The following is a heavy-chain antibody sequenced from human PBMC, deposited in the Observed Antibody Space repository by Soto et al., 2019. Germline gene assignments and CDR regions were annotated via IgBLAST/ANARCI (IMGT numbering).Heavy chain of an antibody. Sequence: GASVKVSCKASGYTFTSYAMHWVRQAPGQRLEWMGWINAGNGNTKYSQKFQGRVTITRDTSASTAHMELSSLRSEDTAVYYCARDKITGIPDYWGQGTLVTVSS. V-gene: IGHV1-3*01. J-gene: IGHJ4*02. CDR3: ARDKITGIPDY. CDR2: INAGNGNT. CDR1: GYTFTSYA. D-gene: IGHD1-20*01.